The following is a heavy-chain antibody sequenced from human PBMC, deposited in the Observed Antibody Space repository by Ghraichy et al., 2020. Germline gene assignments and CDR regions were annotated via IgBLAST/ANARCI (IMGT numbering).Heavy chain of an antibody. Sequence: SQTLSLTCALSGDSVSSNSAASNWIRQSPSRCLEWLVRTYYRSKCYNDYAVSVKSRITINPDTSKNQFSLQLNSVSPEDPAVCYCAGGREVGSTWEPFDYWGQGTMVTVSS. CDR3: AGGREVGSTWEPFDY. CDR2: TYYRSKCYN. D-gene: IGHD1-14*01. J-gene: IGHJ4*02. V-gene: IGHV6-1*01. CDR1: GDSVSSNSAA.